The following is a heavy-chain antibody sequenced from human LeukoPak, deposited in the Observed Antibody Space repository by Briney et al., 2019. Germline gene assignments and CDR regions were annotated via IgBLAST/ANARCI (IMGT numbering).Heavy chain of an antibody. Sequence: GGSLRLSCAASGFTVSSNYMSWVRQAPGKGLEWVSVIYSGGSTYYADSVKGRFTISRDNSKNTLYLQMNSLRAEDTAVYYCAKGSMTGYYFKGMDVWGKGTTVIVSS. CDR3: AKGSMTGYYFKGMDV. J-gene: IGHJ6*04. V-gene: IGHV3-53*01. CDR1: GFTVSSNY. CDR2: IYSGGST. D-gene: IGHD3-9*01.